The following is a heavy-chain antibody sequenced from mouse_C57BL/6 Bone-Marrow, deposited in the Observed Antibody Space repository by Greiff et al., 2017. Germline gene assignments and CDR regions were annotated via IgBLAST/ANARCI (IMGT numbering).Heavy chain of an antibody. CDR2: ISNLAYSI. CDR1: GFTFSDYG. J-gene: IGHJ1*03. V-gene: IGHV5-15*04. CDR3: AWDDYEGYWYFDV. Sequence: EVQLVESGGGLVQPGGSLKLSCAASGFTFSDYGMAWVRQAPRKGPEWVAFISNLAYSIYYADTVTGRFTISRENAKNTLYLEMSSLRSEDTALYYCAWDDYEGYWYFDVWGTGTTVTVSS. D-gene: IGHD2-4*01.